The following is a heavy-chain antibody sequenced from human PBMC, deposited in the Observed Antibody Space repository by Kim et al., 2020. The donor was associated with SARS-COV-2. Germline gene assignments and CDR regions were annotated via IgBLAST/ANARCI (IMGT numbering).Heavy chain of an antibody. J-gene: IGHJ4*02. V-gene: IGHV3-30*04. CDR2: ISYDGSNK. CDR1: GFTFSSYA. Sequence: GGSLRLSCAASGFTFSSYAMHWVRQAPGKGLEWVALISYDGSNKYYADSVKGRFTISRDNSKNTLYLQMNSLGADDTAVYYCVRDRGGHGGDWGQGTLVTVSS. CDR3: VRDRGGHGGD. D-gene: IGHD3-16*01.